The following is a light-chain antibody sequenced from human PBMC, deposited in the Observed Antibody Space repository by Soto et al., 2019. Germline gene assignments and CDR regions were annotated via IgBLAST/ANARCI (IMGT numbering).Light chain of an antibody. Sequence: QSVLTQPASVSGSPGQSITISCTGTSSDVGGYNYVSWYQQHPGKAPKLMIYDVSNRPSGVSNRFSGSKSGNTASLTISGLQAEDEADYYCSSYTSIWVFGGGTKLT. CDR2: DVS. J-gene: IGLJ3*02. CDR1: SSDVGGYNY. V-gene: IGLV2-14*01. CDR3: SSYTSIWV.